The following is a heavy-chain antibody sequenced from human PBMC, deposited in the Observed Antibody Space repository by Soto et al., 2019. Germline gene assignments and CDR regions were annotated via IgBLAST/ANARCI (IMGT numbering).Heavy chain of an antibody. J-gene: IGHJ6*02. CDR2: IKKDGSEK. Sequence: TGGSLRLSCAASGFTLSTYWMNWVRQAPGKGLEWVANIKKDGSEKYYVDSVKGRFIISRDNAKNSLYLQMNYLRAEDTAVYYCARDADASGWYHYGMDVWGQGTMVTVSS. V-gene: IGHV3-7*01. CDR1: GFTLSTYW. D-gene: IGHD6-19*01. CDR3: ARDADASGWYHYGMDV.